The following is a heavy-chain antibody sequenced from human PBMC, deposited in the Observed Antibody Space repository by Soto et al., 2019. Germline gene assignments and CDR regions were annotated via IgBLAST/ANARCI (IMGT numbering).Heavy chain of an antibody. Sequence: ETLSLTCAVYGGSFSGYYWSWIRQPPGKGLEWIGEINHSGSTNYNPSLKSRVTISVDTSKNQFSLKLSSVTAADTAVYYCARASGGYYSYFDYWGQGTLVTVSS. CDR1: GGSFSGYY. CDR2: INHSGST. V-gene: IGHV4-34*01. CDR3: ARASGGYYSYFDY. D-gene: IGHD3-22*01. J-gene: IGHJ4*02.